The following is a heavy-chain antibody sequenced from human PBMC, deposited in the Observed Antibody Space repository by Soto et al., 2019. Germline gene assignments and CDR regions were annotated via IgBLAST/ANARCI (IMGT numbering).Heavy chain of an antibody. Sequence: TSETLSLTCAVYGGSFSGYYWSWIRQPPGKGLEWIGEINHSGSTNYNPSLKSRVTISVDTSKNQFSLKLSSVTAADTAVYYCARGLHITKNYYYYGMDVWGQGTTVTVSS. V-gene: IGHV4-34*01. CDR1: GGSFSGYY. CDR3: ARGLHITKNYYYYGMDV. CDR2: INHSGST. D-gene: IGHD3-3*01. J-gene: IGHJ6*02.